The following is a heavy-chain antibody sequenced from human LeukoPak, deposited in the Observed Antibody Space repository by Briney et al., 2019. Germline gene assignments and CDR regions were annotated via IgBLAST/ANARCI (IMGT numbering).Heavy chain of an antibody. CDR1: GFTFSSYA. J-gene: IGHJ4*02. CDR2: ISYDGSNK. V-gene: IGHV3-30*01. D-gene: IGHD6-25*01. Sequence: AGGSLRLSCAASGFTFSSYAMHWVRQAPGKGLEWVAVISYDGSNKYYADSVKGRFTISRDNSKNTLYLQMNSLRAEDTAVYYCAGGRLPRDYWGQGTLVTVSS. CDR3: AGGRLPRDY.